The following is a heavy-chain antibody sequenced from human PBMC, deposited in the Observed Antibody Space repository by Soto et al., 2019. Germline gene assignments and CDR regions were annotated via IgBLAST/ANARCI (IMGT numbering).Heavy chain of an antibody. CDR2: IDTNGDT. Sequence: QVQLQESGSGLLKPSQTLSLDCSVSGDSLRRGFHHWSWIRQTPGKGLQLIGYIDTNGDTHYDPSLRNRLNMSIVTPESRFSLQVTSVTAADTAVYYCARGTVYYCPNDKCGFFFDHWGQGALVTVTS. CDR1: GDSLRRGFHH. D-gene: IGHD2-8*01. V-gene: IGHV4-31*03. J-gene: IGHJ4*02. CDR3: ARGTVYYCPNDKCGFFFDH.